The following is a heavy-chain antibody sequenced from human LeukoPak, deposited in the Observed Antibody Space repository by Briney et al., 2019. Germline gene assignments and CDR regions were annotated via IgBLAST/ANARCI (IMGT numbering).Heavy chain of an antibody. CDR1: GGSISSSNYY. Sequence: SETLSLTCTVSGGSISSSNYYWGWIRQPPGEGLEWIGTFYYSGSMYYNPSLKSRVTISVDTSKNQLSLKLSSVTAADTAVYYCARQDYGSGSYPFDYWGQGTLVTVSS. V-gene: IGHV4-39*01. CDR2: FYYSGSM. CDR3: ARQDYGSGSYPFDY. J-gene: IGHJ4*02. D-gene: IGHD3-10*01.